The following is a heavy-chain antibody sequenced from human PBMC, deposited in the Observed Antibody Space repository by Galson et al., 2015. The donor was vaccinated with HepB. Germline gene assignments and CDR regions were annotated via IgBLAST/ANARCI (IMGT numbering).Heavy chain of an antibody. CDR1: GYTFTSYG. CDR2: ISAYNGNT. CDR3: ARDREWFGELLGDPFDY. D-gene: IGHD3-10*01. V-gene: IGHV1-18*04. Sequence: SVKVSCKASGYTFTSYGISWVRQAPGQGLEWMGWISAYNGNTNYAQKLQGRVTMTTDTSTSTAYMELRSLRSDDTAVYYCARDREWFGELLGDPFDYWGQGTLVTVSS. J-gene: IGHJ4*02.